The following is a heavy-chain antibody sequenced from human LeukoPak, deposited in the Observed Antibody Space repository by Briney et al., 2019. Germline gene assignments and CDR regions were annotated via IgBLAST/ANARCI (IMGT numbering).Heavy chain of an antibody. Sequence: SETLSLTCTVSGGSISSSPYYWVWLRHPPGMGLEWLGSIYYSGTTHYNPSLESRVTISVDTSKNQFSLKLASVTAADTAIYYCAKGAGGFSYYNWFDPWGQGTLVTVSS. V-gene: IGHV4-39*07. D-gene: IGHD5-18*01. CDR1: GGSISSSPYY. CDR2: IYYSGTT. J-gene: IGHJ5*02. CDR3: AKGAGGFSYYNWFDP.